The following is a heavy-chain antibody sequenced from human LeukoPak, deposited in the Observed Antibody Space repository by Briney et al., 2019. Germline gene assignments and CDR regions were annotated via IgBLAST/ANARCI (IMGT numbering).Heavy chain of an antibody. CDR2: IYYSGTT. CDR1: GGSVSSGSYY. J-gene: IGHJ4*02. CDR3: ARGAYYFDY. Sequence: KPSETLFLTCIVSGGSVSSGSYYWSWIRQPPGKGLEWIGYIYYSGTTNYNPSLKSRVTISVDTSKNQFSLNLSSVTAADTAVYYCARGAYYFDYWGQGTLVTVSS. V-gene: IGHV4-61*01.